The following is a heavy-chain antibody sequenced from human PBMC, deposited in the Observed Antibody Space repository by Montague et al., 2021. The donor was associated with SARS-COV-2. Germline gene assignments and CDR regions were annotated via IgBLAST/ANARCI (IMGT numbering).Heavy chain of an antibody. J-gene: IGHJ4*02. CDR2: ISSSSSYI. CDR3: ARDPYYDILTGYYNC. CDR1: GFTFSSYS. Sequence: SLRLSCAAFGFTFSSYSMNWVRQAPGKGLEWVSSISSSSSYIYYADSVKGRFTISRDNAKNSLYLQMNSLRAEDTAVYYCARDPYYDILTGYYNCWGQGTLVTVSS. V-gene: IGHV3-21*01. D-gene: IGHD3-9*01.